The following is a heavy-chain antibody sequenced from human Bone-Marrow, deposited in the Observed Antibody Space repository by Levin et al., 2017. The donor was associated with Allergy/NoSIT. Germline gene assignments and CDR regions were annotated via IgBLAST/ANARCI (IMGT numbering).Heavy chain of an antibody. CDR1: GFTFSSYG. Sequence: PPGGSLRLSCAASGFTFSSYGMHWVRQAPGKGLERVAVISYDGSNKYYADSVKGRFTISRDNSKNTLYLQMNSLRAEDTAVYYCAKAGVLERHIVGYGMDVWGQGTTVTVSS. D-gene: IGHD1-1*01. V-gene: IGHV3-30*18. CDR3: AKAGVLERHIVGYGMDV. CDR2: ISYDGSNK. J-gene: IGHJ6*02.